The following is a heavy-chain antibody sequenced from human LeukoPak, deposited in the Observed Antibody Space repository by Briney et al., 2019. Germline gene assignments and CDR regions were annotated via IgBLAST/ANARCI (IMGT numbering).Heavy chain of an antibody. V-gene: IGHV3-7*01. J-gene: IGHJ4*02. D-gene: IGHD4-23*01. CDR1: GFTFSNYW. CDR2: IKHDGSAK. CDR3: ARDGSLRWYPLDY. Sequence: GGSLRLSCAASGFTFSNYWMSWVRQAPGKGLEWVANIKHDGSAKYYVDSVKGRFTISRDNAKSSLYLQMNSLRAEDTAVYYCARDGSLRWYPLDYWGQGTLVTVSS.